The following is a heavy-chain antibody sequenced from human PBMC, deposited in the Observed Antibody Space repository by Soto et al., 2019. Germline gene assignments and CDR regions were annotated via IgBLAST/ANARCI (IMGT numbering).Heavy chain of an antibody. CDR3: ARHSYYYGSIYGCWRDP. CDR1: GGSISSSSYY. J-gene: IGHJ5*02. V-gene: IGHV4-39*01. CDR2: IYYSGST. D-gene: IGHD3-10*01. Sequence: QLQLQESGPGLVKPSETLSLTCTVSGGSISSSSYYWGWIRQPPGKGLEWIGSIYYSGSTYYNPSLKSRVTISVDTSKNQFSLKLRSVTAADTAVYYCARHSYYYGSIYGCWRDPWGQGTLVTVSS.